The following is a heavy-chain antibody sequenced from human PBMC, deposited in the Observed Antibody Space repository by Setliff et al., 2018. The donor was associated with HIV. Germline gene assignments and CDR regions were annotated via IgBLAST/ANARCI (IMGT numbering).Heavy chain of an antibody. Sequence: ASVKVSCKTFGYRFADFYVNWVRQAPGQGLEWMGWINPKSGATKNAQKFQGRVTMTRDTSISTVYMELSSLRSDDTALYFCARGAEDLAIIPPSFGYYFDYWGQGTPVTV. CDR1: GYRFADFY. CDR3: ARGAEDLAIIPPSFGYYFDY. D-gene: IGHD3-3*01. J-gene: IGHJ4*02. V-gene: IGHV1-2*02. CDR2: INPKSGAT.